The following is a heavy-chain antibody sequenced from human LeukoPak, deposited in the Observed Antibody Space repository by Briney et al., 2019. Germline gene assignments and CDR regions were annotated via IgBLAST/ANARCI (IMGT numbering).Heavy chain of an antibody. J-gene: IGHJ2*01. D-gene: IGHD2-15*01. CDR1: GGSISSYY. Sequence: SETLSLTCTVSGGSISSYYWSWIRQPPGKGLEWIGYIYYSGSTNYNPSLKSRVTISVDTSKNQFSLKLSSVTAADTAVYYCARRRPSVDFAWYFDLWGRGTLVTVSS. CDR2: IYYSGST. V-gene: IGHV4-59*01. CDR3: ARRRPSVDFAWYFDL.